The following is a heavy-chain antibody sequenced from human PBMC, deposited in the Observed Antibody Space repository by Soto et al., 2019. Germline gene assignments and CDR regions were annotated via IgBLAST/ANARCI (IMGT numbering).Heavy chain of an antibody. CDR2: INPGNANT. CDR1: GYTFTNYP. Sequence: QVQLVQSGAEVKKPGASVKVSCKASGYTFTNYPMHWVRQAPGQRLEWMGWINPGNANTKYSQKFQGRVTITSDTSASTAYMELSSLRSEDTAVYHCVREDSFGPGSYYKFYYYYMDVWGKGTTVTVSS. J-gene: IGHJ6*03. CDR3: VREDSFGPGSYYKFYYYYMDV. V-gene: IGHV1-3*01. D-gene: IGHD3-10*01.